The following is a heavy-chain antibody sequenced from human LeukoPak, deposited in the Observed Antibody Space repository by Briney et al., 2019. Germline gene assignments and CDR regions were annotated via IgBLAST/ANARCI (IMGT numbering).Heavy chain of an antibody. CDR1: GFTFSSYA. J-gene: IGHJ4*02. CDR2: ISGSGGST. V-gene: IGHV3-23*01. D-gene: IGHD3-10*01. Sequence: AGGSLRLSCAASGFTFSSYAMSWVRQAPGKGLEWVSAISGSGGSTYYADSAKGRFTISRDNSKNTLYLQMNSLRAEDTAVYYCAKDLLWSPVFYWGQGTLVTVSS. CDR3: AKDLLWSPVFY.